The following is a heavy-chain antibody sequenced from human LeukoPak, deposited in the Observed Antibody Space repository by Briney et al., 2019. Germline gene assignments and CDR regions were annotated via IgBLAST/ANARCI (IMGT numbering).Heavy chain of an antibody. Sequence: GGSLRLSCAASGFTFSSYGMHWVRQAPGKGLEWVAVISYDGSNKYYADSVKGRFTISRDNSKNTLYLQMNSLRGEDTAVYYCTTKSYWGQGTLVTVSS. CDR3: TTKSY. V-gene: IGHV3-30*03. J-gene: IGHJ4*02. CDR1: GFTFSSYG. D-gene: IGHD1-14*01. CDR2: ISYDGSNK.